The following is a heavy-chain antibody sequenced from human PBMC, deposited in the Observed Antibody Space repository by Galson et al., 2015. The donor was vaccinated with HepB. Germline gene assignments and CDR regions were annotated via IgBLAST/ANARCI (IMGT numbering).Heavy chain of an antibody. D-gene: IGHD4-23*01. CDR1: GFTFSIHA. CDR2: ISTSSTI. Sequence: SLRLSCAASGFTFSIHAMSWVRQAPGKGLECVSYISTSSTIYYADSVKGRFTISRDNAKNSLYLQMSSLRGEDTAVYYCVRSRWGSLWGQGTLVTVSS. J-gene: IGHJ4*02. V-gene: IGHV3-48*01. CDR3: VRSRWGSL.